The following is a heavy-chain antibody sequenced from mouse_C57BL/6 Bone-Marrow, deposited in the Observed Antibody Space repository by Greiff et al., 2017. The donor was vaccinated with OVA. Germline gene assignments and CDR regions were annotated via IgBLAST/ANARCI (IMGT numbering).Heavy chain of an antibody. Sequence: EVKLMESGGDLVKPGGSLKLSCAASGFTFSSYGMSWVRQTPDKRLEWVATISSGGSYTYYPDSVKGRFTISRENAKNTLYLQMSSLKSEDTAMYYCASSDGYYLDYWGQGTTLTVSS. CDR1: GFTFSSYG. CDR2: ISSGGSYT. J-gene: IGHJ2*01. CDR3: ASSDGYYLDY. V-gene: IGHV5-6*01. D-gene: IGHD2-3*01.